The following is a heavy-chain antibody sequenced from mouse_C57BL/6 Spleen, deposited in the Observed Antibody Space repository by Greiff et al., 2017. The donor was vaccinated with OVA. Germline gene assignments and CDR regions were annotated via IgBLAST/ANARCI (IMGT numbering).Heavy chain of an antibody. J-gene: IGHJ2*01. D-gene: IGHD1-1*01. CDR2: IYPGDGDT. V-gene: IGHV1-80*01. CDR1: GYAFSSYW. CDR3: ARRGPYYYGSSYYFDY. Sequence: QVQLKQSGAELVKPGASVKISCKASGYAFSSYWMNWVKQRPGKGLEWIGQIYPGDGDTNYNGKFKGKATLTADKSSSTAYMQLSSLTSEDSAVYFCARRGPYYYGSSYYFDYWGQGTTLTVSS.